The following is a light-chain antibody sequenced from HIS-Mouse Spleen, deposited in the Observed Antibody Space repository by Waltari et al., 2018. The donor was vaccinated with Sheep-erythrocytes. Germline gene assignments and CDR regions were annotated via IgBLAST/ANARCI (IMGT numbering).Light chain of an antibody. CDR3: NSRDSSGNHLGVV. CDR2: GKN. Sequence: SSELPQDPAVSVALGQTVRITCQGDSLRSSYSRWFQQKPGQAPVLFIYGKNNRPSGIPDRFSGSSSGNTASLTITGAQAEDEADFYCNSRDSSGNHLGVVFGGGTKLTVL. J-gene: IGLJ2*01. CDR1: SLRSSY. V-gene: IGLV3-19*01.